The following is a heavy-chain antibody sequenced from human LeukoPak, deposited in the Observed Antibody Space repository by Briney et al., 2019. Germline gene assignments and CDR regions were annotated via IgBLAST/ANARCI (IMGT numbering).Heavy chain of an antibody. Sequence: GGSLRLSCAASGFTVSSNYMSWVRQAPGKGLEWVSVIYSGGSTYYADSVKRRFTISRDNSKNTLYLQMNSLRAEDTAVYYCAREGPTTLLDYWGQGTLVTVSS. CDR2: IYSGGST. J-gene: IGHJ4*02. V-gene: IGHV3-66*02. D-gene: IGHD1-14*01. CDR3: AREGPTTLLDY. CDR1: GFTVSSNY.